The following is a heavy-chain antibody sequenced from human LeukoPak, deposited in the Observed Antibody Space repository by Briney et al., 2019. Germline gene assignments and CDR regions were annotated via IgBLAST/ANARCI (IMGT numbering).Heavy chain of an antibody. CDR2: ISYDGSNK. CDR1: GFTFRSYA. J-gene: IGHJ4*02. CDR3: ASDRAYCSGGSCYSGLDY. Sequence: PGGSLRLSCAASGFTFRSYAMHWVRQAPGKGLEWVAVISYDGSNKYYADSVKGRFTISRDYSKNTLYLQMNSLRAEDTAVYYCASDRAYCSGGSCYSGLDYWGQGTLVTVSS. V-gene: IGHV3-30-3*01. D-gene: IGHD2-15*01.